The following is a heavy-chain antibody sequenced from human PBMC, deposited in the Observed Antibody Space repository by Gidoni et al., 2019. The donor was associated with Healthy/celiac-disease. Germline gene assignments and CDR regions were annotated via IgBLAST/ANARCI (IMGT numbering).Heavy chain of an antibody. J-gene: IGHJ4*02. CDR1: GFSLRNARMG. Sequence: QLTLKESGPVLLKPTETRTLTCTVPGFSLRNARMGVSWTRQPPGKALEWLAHICANDEKSYSTSLKSRLTISKDTSKSQVVLTMTNMDPVDTATYYCARIMDSSGWFDYWGQGTLVTVSS. CDR2: ICANDEK. D-gene: IGHD6-19*01. CDR3: ARIMDSSGWFDY. V-gene: IGHV2-26*01.